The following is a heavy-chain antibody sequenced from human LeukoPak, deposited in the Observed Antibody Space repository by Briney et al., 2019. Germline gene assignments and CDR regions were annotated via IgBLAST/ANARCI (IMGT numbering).Heavy chain of an antibody. CDR3: ARESDDSSGYYPVSYMDV. Sequence: SETLSLTCTVSGGSNSSYYWRWIPQPPRKGLVCVGYNYYSWSTNYNPSLKRRVTISVDTSKNQFSLKLSSVTAADTAVYYCARESDDSSGYYPVSYMDVWGKGTTVTISS. D-gene: IGHD3-22*01. V-gene: IGHV4-59*01. J-gene: IGHJ6*03. CDR2: NYYSWST. CDR1: GGSNSSYY.